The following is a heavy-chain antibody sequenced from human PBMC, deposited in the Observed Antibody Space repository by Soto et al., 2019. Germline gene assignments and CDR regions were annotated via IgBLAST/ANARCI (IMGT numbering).Heavy chain of an antibody. V-gene: IGHV3-48*01. CDR3: ARGVYGPFDY. CDR2: ISSSSSTI. CDR1: GFTFSSYS. D-gene: IGHD6-6*01. J-gene: IGHJ4*02. Sequence: PGGSLRLSCAASGFTFSSYSMNWVRQAPGKGLEWVSYISSSSSTIYYADSVKGRFTISRDNAKNSLYLQMNSLRAEDTAVYYCARGVYGPFDYWGQGTLVTVSS.